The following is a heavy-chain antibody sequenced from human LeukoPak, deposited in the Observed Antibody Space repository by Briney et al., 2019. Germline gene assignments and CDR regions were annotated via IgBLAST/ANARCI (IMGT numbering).Heavy chain of an antibody. CDR2: ISSSGSTI. D-gene: IGHD4-11*01. V-gene: IGHV3-48*03. Sequence: PGGSLRLSCAASGFTFSSYEMNWVRQAPGKGLEWVSYISSSGSTIYYADSVKGRFTISRDNAKNSPYLQMNSLRAEDTAVYYCARGSNLPRDDYYYYYMDVWGKGTTVTVSS. J-gene: IGHJ6*03. CDR3: ARGSNLPRDDYYYYYMDV. CDR1: GFTFSSYE.